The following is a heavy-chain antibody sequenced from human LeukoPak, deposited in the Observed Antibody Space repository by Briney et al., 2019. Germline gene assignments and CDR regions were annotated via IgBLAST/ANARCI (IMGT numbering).Heavy chain of an antibody. CDR1: GFTFSSYS. V-gene: IGHV3-21*01. J-gene: IGHJ6*03. D-gene: IGHD2-15*01. CDR3: ARGPPWGGGSFQAYYYMDV. CDR2: ISSSSSYI. Sequence: GGSLRLSCAASGFTFSSYSMNWVRQAPGKGLEWVSSISSSSSYIYYADSVKGRFTISRDNAKNSLYLQMNSLRAEDTAVYYCARGPPWGGGSFQAYYYMDVWGKGTTVTVSS.